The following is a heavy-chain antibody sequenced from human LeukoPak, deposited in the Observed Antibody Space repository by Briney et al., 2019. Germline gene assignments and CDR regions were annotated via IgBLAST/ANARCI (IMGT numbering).Heavy chain of an antibody. CDR2: GTSGGGST. CDR1: GFTFSSYA. D-gene: IGHD2-2*01. V-gene: IGHV3-23*01. CDR3: TKDQPDCRGTSCLLFDY. J-gene: IGHJ4*02. Sequence: GGSLRLSCAASGFTFSSYAMSWGRQAPGKGLEWVSTGTSGGGSTYYADSVKGRYTISRDNSKNTLYLQMNSPTAEATAVFYCTKDQPDCRGTSCLLFDYWGQGTLVTVSS.